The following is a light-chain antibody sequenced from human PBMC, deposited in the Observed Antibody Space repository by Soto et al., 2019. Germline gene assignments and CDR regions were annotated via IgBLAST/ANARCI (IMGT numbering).Light chain of an antibody. CDR3: QQYNTYPT. J-gene: IGKJ3*01. V-gene: IGKV1-5*03. Sequence: DIQMTQSPSTLSASVGDRVTITCRASRSISTWLAWYQQKPGKATKVLIYEASNLKSGVPSRFSGSGSGTEFTLTLSSLQPDDFATYYCQQYNTYPTFGPGTKVDIK. CDR2: EAS. CDR1: RSISTW.